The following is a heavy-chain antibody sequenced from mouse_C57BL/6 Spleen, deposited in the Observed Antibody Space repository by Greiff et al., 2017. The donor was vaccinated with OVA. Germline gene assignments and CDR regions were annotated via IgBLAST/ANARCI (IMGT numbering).Heavy chain of an antibody. D-gene: IGHD3-2*02. CDR3: ARRLPNYYAMDY. J-gene: IGHJ4*01. CDR2: INPNNGGT. CDR1: GYTFTDYN. V-gene: IGHV1-18*01. Sequence: EVRLKESGPELVKPGASVKIPCKASGYTFTDYNMDWVKQSHGKSLEWIGDINPNNGGTIYNQKFKGKATLTVDKSSSTAYMELRSLTSEDTAVYYCARRLPNYYAMDYWGQGTSVTVSS.